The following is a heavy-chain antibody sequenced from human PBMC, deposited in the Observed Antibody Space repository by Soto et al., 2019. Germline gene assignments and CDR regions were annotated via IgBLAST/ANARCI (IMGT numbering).Heavy chain of an antibody. D-gene: IGHD1-26*01. CDR3: ARGLITGSSYSGGWYYFDH. V-gene: IGHV4-34*02. J-gene: IGHJ4*02. CDR2: INDSGST. CDR1: GGSFSGYI. Sequence: QVQLQQWGGGLLKPSETLSLNCAVHGGSFSGYIWTWIRQPPGKGLQWIGQINDSGSTYYNPSLKSRVIISMHTSNDQFSRELTSVPAPGTAVYYCARGLITGSSYSGGWYYFDHWGQGTQVTFSS.